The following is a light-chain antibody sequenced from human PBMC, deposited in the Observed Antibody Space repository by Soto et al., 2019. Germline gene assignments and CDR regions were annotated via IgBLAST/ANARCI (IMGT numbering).Light chain of an antibody. CDR2: EVR. J-gene: IGLJ1*01. CDR3: SSYRSSTTFV. V-gene: IGLV2-14*01. CDR1: SSDVGAYNY. Sequence: QPASVSGSPGQSITISCTGTSSDVGAYNYVSWYQQYPGRAPKVIIFEVRKRPSGVSTRFSGSKSGDTASLTISGLQAEDEADYYCSSYRSSTTFVFGTGTKLTVL.